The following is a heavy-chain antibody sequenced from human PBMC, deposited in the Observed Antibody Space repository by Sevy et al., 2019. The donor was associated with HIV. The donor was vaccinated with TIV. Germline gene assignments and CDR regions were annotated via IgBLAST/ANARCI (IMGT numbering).Heavy chain of an antibody. J-gene: IGHJ3*01. CDR3: ARSHYFSGDYADYAFDV. Sequence: SETLSLTCSVSGGSVSNPNYDWGWIRQPPGKGLEWIGSIYYSGATSYNPSLESRVTTSVDTSNNRFSLILTSVTAADTAVYYCARSHYFSGDYADYAFDVWGQGTMVTVSS. V-gene: IGHV4-39*01. D-gene: IGHD2-21*02. CDR2: IYYSGAT. CDR1: GGSVSNPNYD.